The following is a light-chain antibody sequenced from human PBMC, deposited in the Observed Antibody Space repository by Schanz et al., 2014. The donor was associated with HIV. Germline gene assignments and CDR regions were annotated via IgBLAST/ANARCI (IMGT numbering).Light chain of an antibody. CDR1: QSISNN. Sequence: EIVMTQSPATLYVSPGEGATLSCRASQSISNNLAWYQHKPGQAPRLLIYGAFTRATGIPVRFSGRGSGTESHLTISGMRSEDFALYYCQQYSDLPPSTFGQGTKVEIK. J-gene: IGKJ2*01. CDR3: QQYSDLPPST. CDR2: GAF. V-gene: IGKV3-15*01.